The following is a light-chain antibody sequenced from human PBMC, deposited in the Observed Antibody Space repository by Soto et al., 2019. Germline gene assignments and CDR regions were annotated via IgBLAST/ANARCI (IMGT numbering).Light chain of an antibody. V-gene: IGLV2-14*01. J-gene: IGLJ1*01. Sequence: QSVLTQPASVSGSAGQSIAISCTGSSSDVGIYNYVSWYQQHPGKVPKLITYEVASRPSGVSIRFSGSKSGNTASLTISGLQPEDEADYYCSSYTTSSTRVFGTGTKVTVL. CDR1: SSDVGIYNY. CDR3: SSYTTSSTRV. CDR2: EVA.